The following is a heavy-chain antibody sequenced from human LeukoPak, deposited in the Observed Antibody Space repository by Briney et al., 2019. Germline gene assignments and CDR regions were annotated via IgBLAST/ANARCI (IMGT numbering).Heavy chain of an antibody. J-gene: IGHJ4*02. V-gene: IGHV3-74*01. Sequence: PGGSLRFSCAASGFTFRNYWMHWVRQAPGKGLVWVSGTSNDGRGTTYADSVKGRFTISRDNAKNTLYLQMSSLRVEDTAVYYCARDVEKRPDYWGQGTLVTVSS. CDR3: ARDVEKRPDY. CDR2: TSNDGRGT. D-gene: IGHD2-15*01. CDR1: GFTFRNYW.